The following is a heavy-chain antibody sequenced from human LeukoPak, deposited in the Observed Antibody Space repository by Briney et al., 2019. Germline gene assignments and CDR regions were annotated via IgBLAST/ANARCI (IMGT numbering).Heavy chain of an antibody. D-gene: IGHD5-18*01. V-gene: IGHV3-9*01. CDR3: AKGHTYGLGESYLDI. CDR1: GSTFEDYA. Sequence: GGSLRLSCEASGSTFEDYAMHWVRQAPGKGLEWVAGISWNSGSIGYADSVKGRFSISRDNGKNSLYLQMNRLRTEDTALYYCAKGHTYGLGESYLDIWGQGTLVSVSS. CDR2: ISWNSGSI. J-gene: IGHJ4*02.